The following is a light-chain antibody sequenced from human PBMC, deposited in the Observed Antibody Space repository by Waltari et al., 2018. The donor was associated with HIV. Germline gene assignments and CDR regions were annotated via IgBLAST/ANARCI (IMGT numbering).Light chain of an antibody. CDR1: QSLLHSNGNHY. J-gene: IGKJ3*01. Sequence: DIVLTQSPLYLPVTPGESASISCRASQSLLHSNGNHYLDWYVQKPGQSPQLLIYLASHRASGVPERFSGSASGANFTMKISRVEAADVGTYYCLQSLHTPRFSFGPGTKVDI. CDR3: LQSLHTPRFS. CDR2: LAS. V-gene: IGKV2-28*01.